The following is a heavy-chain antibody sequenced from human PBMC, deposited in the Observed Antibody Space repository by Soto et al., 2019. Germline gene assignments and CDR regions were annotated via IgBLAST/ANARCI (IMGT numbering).Heavy chain of an antibody. D-gene: IGHD5-12*01. CDR1: VGSISSSSYY. Sequence: SETLSLTCTVSVGSISSSSYYWGWIRQPPGKGLEWIGYIYYSGSTNYNPSLKSRVTISVDTSKNQFSLKLSSVTAADTAVYYCARHMYSGYDWAWFDPWGQGTLVTVSS. CDR2: IYYSGST. J-gene: IGHJ5*02. CDR3: ARHMYSGYDWAWFDP. V-gene: IGHV4-61*05.